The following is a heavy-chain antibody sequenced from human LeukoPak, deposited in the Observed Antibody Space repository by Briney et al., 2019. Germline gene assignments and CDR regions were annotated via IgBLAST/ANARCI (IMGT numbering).Heavy chain of an antibody. CDR1: GYTLTELS. CDR2: FDPEDGET. J-gene: IGHJ4*02. D-gene: IGHD3-22*01. V-gene: IGHV1-24*01. CDR3: ATGRVGVWNVVLFDY. Sequence: ASVKVSCKVSGYTLTELSMHWGRQAPGKGLEWRGGFDPEDGETIYAQKFQGRVTMTEDTSTDTAYMELSSLRSEDTAVYYCATGRVGVWNVVLFDYWGQGTLVTVSS.